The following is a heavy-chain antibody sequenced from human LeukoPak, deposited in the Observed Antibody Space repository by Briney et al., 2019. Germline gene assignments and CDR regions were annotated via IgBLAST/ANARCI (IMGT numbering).Heavy chain of an antibody. CDR3: ARDEARGYDFRPQDH. J-gene: IGHJ4*02. CDR2: ISNSGTYK. V-gene: IGHV3-21*01. CDR1: GFILSTYS. Sequence: GSLRLSCAASGFILSTYSMSWVRQAPGKGLEWVSSISNSGTYKYYGDSLKGRFTISRDNAKNSLYLQLNSLRAEDTAVYYCARDEARGYDFRPQDHWGQGTLVSVSS. D-gene: IGHD3-3*01.